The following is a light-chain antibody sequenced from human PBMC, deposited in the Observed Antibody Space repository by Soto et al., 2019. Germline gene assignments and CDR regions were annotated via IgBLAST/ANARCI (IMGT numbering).Light chain of an antibody. J-gene: IGLJ1*01. CDR2: DVY. V-gene: IGLV2-11*01. Sequence: QSPVTHPRSVSGAPGQSVTISCTGTTSDVCGYNYVSWYQQHPGKAPKLIIYDVYTRPSGVPDRFSGSKSGNAASLTISGLQAEEESVYCCCSYVGCNTLDVFGSGPKVTV. CDR3: CSYVGCNTLDV. CDR1: TSDVCGYNY.